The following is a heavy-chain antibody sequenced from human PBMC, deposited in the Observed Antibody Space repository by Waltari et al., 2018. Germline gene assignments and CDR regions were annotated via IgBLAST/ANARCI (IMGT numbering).Heavy chain of an antibody. CDR3: ARISSITIFGMEYYYGMDV. D-gene: IGHD3-3*01. J-gene: IGHJ6*02. CDR2: IDWDDDK. CDR1: GFSLSTSGMC. V-gene: IGHV2-70*15. Sequence: QVTLRESGPALVKPTQTLTLTCTFSGFSLSTSGMCVSWIRQPPGKALEWLARIDWDDDKYYSTSLKTRLTISKDTSKNQVVLTMTNMDPVDTATYYCARISSITIFGMEYYYGMDVWGQGTTVTVSS.